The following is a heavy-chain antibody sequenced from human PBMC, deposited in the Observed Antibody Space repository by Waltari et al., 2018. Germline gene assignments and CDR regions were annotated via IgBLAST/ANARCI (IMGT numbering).Heavy chain of an antibody. CDR2: LIPTFGPA. D-gene: IGHD3-3*01. CDR3: ARDPGLEWLPRAFDTGYYGMDV. Sequence: QVQLVQSGAEVKKPGSSVKVSCKASGGTFSSYAISWVRQAPGQGLEWMGGLIPTFGPANYQQKFQGKFTITADESTSTAYMELSSLRSEDTAVYYCARDPGLEWLPRAFDTGYYGMDVWGQGTTVTVSS. J-gene: IGHJ6*02. V-gene: IGHV1-69*01. CDR1: GGTFSSYA.